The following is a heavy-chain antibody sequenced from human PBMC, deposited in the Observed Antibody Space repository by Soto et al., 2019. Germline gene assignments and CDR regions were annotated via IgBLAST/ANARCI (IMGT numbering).Heavy chain of an antibody. CDR1: GFTFSTYG. D-gene: IGHD3-10*01. V-gene: IGHV3-48*04. Sequence: GGSLRLSCAASGFTFSTYGMHWVRQAPGKGLEWVSYISGTTTTVYYADSVEGRFTISRDNAKNSLYLQMNSLRVEDTAVYYCAIDSGYMVRGVIRASYYMDVWGKGTTVTVSS. J-gene: IGHJ6*03. CDR3: AIDSGYMVRGVIRASYYMDV. CDR2: ISGTTTTV.